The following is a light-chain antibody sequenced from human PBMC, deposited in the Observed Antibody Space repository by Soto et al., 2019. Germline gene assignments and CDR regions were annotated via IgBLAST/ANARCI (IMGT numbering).Light chain of an antibody. V-gene: IGKV3-15*01. Sequence: EIVMTQSPATLSVSPGERATLSCRASQSVSSNLAWYQQKPGQAPRLLIYGASTRATGIPDRFSGSGSGTEFXLXXXTLQXXXXAXXYCQQXTNWPWTFAQGXKVDIK. CDR3: QQXTNWPWT. CDR1: QSVSSN. CDR2: GAS. J-gene: IGKJ1*01.